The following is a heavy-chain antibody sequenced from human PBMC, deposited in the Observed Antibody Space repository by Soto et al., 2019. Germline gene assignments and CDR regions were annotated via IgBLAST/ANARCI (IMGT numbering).Heavy chain of an antibody. Sequence: PSETLSLTCTVSGGSISSGDYYWSWIRQPPGKGLEWIGYIYYSGSTYYNPSLKSRVTISVDTSKNQFSLKLSSVTAADTAVYYCARVCQGRFLEWLLQKYYFDYWGQGTLVTVSS. J-gene: IGHJ4*02. CDR1: GGSISSGDYY. V-gene: IGHV4-30-4*01. D-gene: IGHD3-3*01. CDR3: ARVCQGRFLEWLLQKYYFDY. CDR2: IYYSGST.